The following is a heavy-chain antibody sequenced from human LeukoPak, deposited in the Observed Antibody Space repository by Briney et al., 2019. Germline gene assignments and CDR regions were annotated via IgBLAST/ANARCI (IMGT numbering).Heavy chain of an antibody. CDR2: INSDESSK. Sequence: GGALRLSCAASGFTLNTYWMHWVRQAAGKGRVWVSRINSDESSKSYVDSVKDRFTIPRDNAKNILYLQMNSLRAEDTAVYFCARGAYVLDLWGQGTMVTVSS. J-gene: IGHJ3*01. D-gene: IGHD3-10*02. CDR3: ARGAYVLDL. CDR1: GFTLNTYW. V-gene: IGHV3-74*01.